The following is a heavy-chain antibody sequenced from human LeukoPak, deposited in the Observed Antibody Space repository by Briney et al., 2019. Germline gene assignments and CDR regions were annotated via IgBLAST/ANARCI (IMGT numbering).Heavy chain of an antibody. CDR1: GFTFDDYT. CDR2: ISWDGGST. J-gene: IGHJ1*01. Sequence: GGSLRLSCAASGFTFDDYTMHWVRQDPGKGLEWVSLISWDGGSTYYADSVKGRFTISRDNSKNSLYLQMNSLRTEDTAMYYCAGSEGSGSYSQHWGQGTLVTVSS. V-gene: IGHV3-43*01. D-gene: IGHD3-10*01. CDR3: AGSEGSGSYSQH.